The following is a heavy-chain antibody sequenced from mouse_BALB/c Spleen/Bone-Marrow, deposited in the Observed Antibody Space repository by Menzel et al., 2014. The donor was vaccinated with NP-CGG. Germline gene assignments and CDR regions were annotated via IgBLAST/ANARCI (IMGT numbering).Heavy chain of an antibody. V-gene: IGHV4-1*02. J-gene: IGHJ4*01. D-gene: IGHD1-1*01. CDR1: GFDFSRYW. CDR2: INPDSSTI. Sequence: EVHLVESGGGRVQPGGSLKPSCAASGFDFSRYWMSWVRQAPGKGLEWIGEINPDSSTINYTPSLKDKFIISRDNAKNTLYLQMSKVRSEDTALYYCARLGYYGAMAYWGQGTSVTVSS. CDR3: ARLGYYGAMAY.